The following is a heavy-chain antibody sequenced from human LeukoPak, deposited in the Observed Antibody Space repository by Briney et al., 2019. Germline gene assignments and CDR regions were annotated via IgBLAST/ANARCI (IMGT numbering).Heavy chain of an antibody. CDR3: ASGGSSSDAFDY. Sequence: PTASVKASCKASGGTFSSYAISWVRQAPGQGLEWMGGIIPIFGTANYAQKFQGGVTITADESTSTAYMELSSLRSEDTAVYYCASGGSSSDAFDYWGQGTLVTVSS. D-gene: IGHD6-6*01. CDR2: IIPIFGTA. V-gene: IGHV1-69*13. CDR1: GGTFSSYA. J-gene: IGHJ4*02.